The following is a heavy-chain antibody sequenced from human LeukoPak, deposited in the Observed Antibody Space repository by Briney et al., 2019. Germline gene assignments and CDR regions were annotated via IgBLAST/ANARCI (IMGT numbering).Heavy chain of an antibody. V-gene: IGHV1-3*01. D-gene: IGHD2-2*01. CDR3: AREPGVVVPAAISNAFDI. CDR2: INAGNGNT. J-gene: IGHJ3*02. CDR1: GYTFTSYA. Sequence: ASVKVSCKASGYTFTSYAMHWVRQAPGQRLEWMGWINAGNGNTKYSQKFQGRVTITADKSTSTAYMELSSLRSEDTAVYYCAREPGVVVPAAISNAFDIWGQGTMVTVSS.